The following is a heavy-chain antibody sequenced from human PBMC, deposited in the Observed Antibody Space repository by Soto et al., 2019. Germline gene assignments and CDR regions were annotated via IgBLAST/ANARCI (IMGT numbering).Heavy chain of an antibody. J-gene: IGHJ4*02. CDR1: GGSISSGGYY. V-gene: IGHV4-31*03. Sequence: PSETLSLTCTVSGGSISSGGYYWSWIRQHPGKGLEWIGYIYYSGSTYYNPSLKSRVTISVDTSKNQFSLKLSSVTAADTAVYYCAREVLVVDTAMVRYFDYWGQGTLVTVSS. CDR2: IYYSGST. D-gene: IGHD5-18*01. CDR3: AREVLVVDTAMVRYFDY.